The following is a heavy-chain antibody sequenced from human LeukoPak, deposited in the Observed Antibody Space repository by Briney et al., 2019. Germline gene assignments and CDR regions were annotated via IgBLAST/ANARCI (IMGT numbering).Heavy chain of an antibody. CDR3: ARGTVVSRYYYYMDV. CDR2: MKQDGSEK. V-gene: IGHV3-7*01. D-gene: IGHD2-8*02. J-gene: IGHJ6*03. Sequence: GGSLRLSCAASGFTFSSYWMSWVRQAPGKGLEWVANMKQDGSEKYYVDSVKGRFTISRDNAKNSLYLQMNSLRAEDTAVYYCARGTVVSRYYYYMDVWGKGTTVTVSS. CDR1: GFTFSSYW.